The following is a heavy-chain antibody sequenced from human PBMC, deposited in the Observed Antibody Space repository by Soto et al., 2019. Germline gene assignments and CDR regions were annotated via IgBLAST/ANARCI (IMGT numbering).Heavy chain of an antibody. CDR1: GGTFSSYA. V-gene: IGHV1-69*06. D-gene: IGHD2-15*01. CDR3: ARDIVVVVAATTDYYYYGMDV. CDR2: IIPIFGTA. Sequence: SVKVSCKASGGTFSSYAISWVRQAPGQGLEWMGGIIPIFGTANYAQKFQGRVTITADKSTSTAYMELSSLRSEDTAVYYCARDIVVVVAATTDYYYYGMDVWGQGTTVTVSS. J-gene: IGHJ6*02.